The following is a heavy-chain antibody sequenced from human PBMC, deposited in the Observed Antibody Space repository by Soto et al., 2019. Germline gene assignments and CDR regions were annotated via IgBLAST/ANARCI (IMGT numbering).Heavy chain of an antibody. CDR1: GGTFSSYA. Sequence: ASVKVSCKASGGTFSSYAISWVRQAPGQGLEWMGGIIPIFGTANYAQKFQGRVTITADESTSTAYMELSSLRSEDTAVYYCARILYSSSWYGGFDYWGQGTLVTVSS. CDR2: IIPIFGTA. J-gene: IGHJ4*02. D-gene: IGHD6-13*01. CDR3: ARILYSSSWYGGFDY. V-gene: IGHV1-69*13.